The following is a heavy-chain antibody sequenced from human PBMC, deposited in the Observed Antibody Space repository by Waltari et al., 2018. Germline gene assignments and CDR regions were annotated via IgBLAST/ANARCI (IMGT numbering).Heavy chain of an antibody. CDR3: ARGPSTSAGAFDI. J-gene: IGHJ3*02. V-gene: IGHV3-33*08. Sequence: QVQLVESGGGVVQPGRSLRLSCAASGFTFSSYGMHWVRQAPGKGLEWVAVIWYDGSNKYYADSVKGRFTISRDNAKNSLYLQMNSLRAEDTAVYYCARGPSTSAGAFDIWGQGTMVTVSS. D-gene: IGHD2-15*01. CDR1: GFTFSSYG. CDR2: IWYDGSNK.